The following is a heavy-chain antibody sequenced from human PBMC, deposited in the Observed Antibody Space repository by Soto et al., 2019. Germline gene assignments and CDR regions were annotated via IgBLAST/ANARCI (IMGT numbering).Heavy chain of an antibody. CDR1: GAALNSGNYY. CDR3: ARPRIATNNYKWFDP. Sequence: SETLSLTCSVSGAALNSGNYYWSWIRQVPGKGLEWIGHIYVTGAVDYNPSLRDRITISQDTSERQFSLNLRLVTAADTAVYYCARPRIATNNYKWFDPWGQGTLVTSPQ. J-gene: IGHJ5*02. V-gene: IGHV4-31*03. CDR2: IYVTGAV. D-gene: IGHD2-21*01.